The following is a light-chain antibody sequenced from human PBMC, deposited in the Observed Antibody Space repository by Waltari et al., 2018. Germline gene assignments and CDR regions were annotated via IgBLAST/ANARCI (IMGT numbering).Light chain of an antibody. V-gene: IGLV3-21*03. CDR3: QVWDSSSDHVV. CDR1: TSGSKS. CDR2: DDS. J-gene: IGLJ2*01. Sequence: SYVLTQPPSVSVAPGKTARITCGGNTSGSKSVHWYQQKPGQAPVLVVYDDSDRPAGIHERFCGSNAGNTATLTISRVEAGDEADYYCQVWDSSSDHVVFGGGTKLTVL.